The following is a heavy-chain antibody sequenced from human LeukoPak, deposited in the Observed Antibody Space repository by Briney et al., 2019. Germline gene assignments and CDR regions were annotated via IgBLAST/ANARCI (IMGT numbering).Heavy chain of an antibody. CDR3: ARARASLYYFDY. CDR2: ISAYNGNT. V-gene: IGHV1-18*01. Sequence: ASVKVSCKASGYTFTSYGISWVRQAPGQALEWMGWISAYNGNTNYAQKLQGRVTMTTDTSTSTAYMELRSLRSDDTAVYYCARARASLYYFDYWGQGTLVTVSS. J-gene: IGHJ4*02. CDR1: GYTFTSYG. D-gene: IGHD2-15*01.